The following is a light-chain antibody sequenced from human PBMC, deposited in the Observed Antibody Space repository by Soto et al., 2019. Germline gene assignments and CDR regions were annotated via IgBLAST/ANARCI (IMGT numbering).Light chain of an antibody. CDR1: SSNIGSNP. J-gene: IGLJ2*01. CDR2: SDN. CDR3: AAWDDSLNGGV. V-gene: IGLV1-44*01. Sequence: QSVVTQPPSASGTPGQRVTISCSGSSSNIGSNPVNWYQHLPGTAPKLLICSDNQRPSGVPDRFSGSKSGTSASLAISGLQSEDEADYYRAAWDDSLNGGVFGGGTQLTVL.